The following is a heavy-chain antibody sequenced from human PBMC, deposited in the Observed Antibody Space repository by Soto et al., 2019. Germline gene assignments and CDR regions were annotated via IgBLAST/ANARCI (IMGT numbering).Heavy chain of an antibody. CDR1: VFTFSGYA. D-gene: IGHD1-1*01. J-gene: IGHJ4*02. CDR3: VEPGAYWTR. CDR2: ISASGDST. Sequence: PGGSLRLSCAASVFTFSGYAMSWVRQAPGKGLEWVSSISASGDSTYYADFVKGRFTISRDNSKNTLFLQLNILGLDDTAVYFCVEPGAYWTRWGQGTLVTVSS. V-gene: IGHV3-23*01.